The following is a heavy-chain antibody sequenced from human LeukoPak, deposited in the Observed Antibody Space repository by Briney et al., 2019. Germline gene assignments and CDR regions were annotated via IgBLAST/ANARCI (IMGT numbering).Heavy chain of an antibody. J-gene: IGHJ4*02. D-gene: IGHD2-21*02. CDR2: IIPILGIA. CDR3: ARGPIVVVTAISFDY. CDR1: GYTFTSYY. V-gene: IGHV1-69*04. Sequence: SVKVSCKASGYTFTSYYMHWVRQAPGQGLEWMGRIIPILGIANYAQKFQGRVTITADKSTSTAYMELSSLRSEDTAVYYCARGPIVVVTAISFDYWGQGTLVTVSS.